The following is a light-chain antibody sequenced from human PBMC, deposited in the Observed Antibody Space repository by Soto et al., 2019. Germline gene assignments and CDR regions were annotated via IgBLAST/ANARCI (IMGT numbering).Light chain of an antibody. CDR2: DAS. V-gene: IGKV3-11*01. CDR1: QSVSSY. Sequence: EIVFTQSPATLSLSPGEGATLSCRASQSVSSYLAWYQQKPGQAPRLLIYDASNRATGIPARFSGSGSGTDFTLTISSLEPEDFAVYYCQQRSYWLTFGGGTKVDIK. J-gene: IGKJ4*01. CDR3: QQRSYWLT.